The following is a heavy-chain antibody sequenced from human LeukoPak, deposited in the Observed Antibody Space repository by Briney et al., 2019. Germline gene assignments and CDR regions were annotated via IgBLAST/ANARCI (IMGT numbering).Heavy chain of an antibody. D-gene: IGHD2-15*01. CDR2: IWSDGSKK. J-gene: IGHJ4*02. Sequence: GGSLRLSCAASGFTFSSYGMHWVRQAPGKGLEWVAVIWSDGSKKYYAESVKGRFIISRDNSKNTLYLQMNSLTVEDTAVFYCARGLGHCSGGSCYSWYYFDYWGQGTLVTVSS. CDR1: GFTFSSYG. CDR3: ARGLGHCSGGSCYSWYYFDY. V-gene: IGHV3-33*01.